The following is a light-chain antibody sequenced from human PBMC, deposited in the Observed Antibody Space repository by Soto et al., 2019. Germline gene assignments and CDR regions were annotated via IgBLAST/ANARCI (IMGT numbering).Light chain of an antibody. Sequence: EIVMTQSPATLSVSPGERATLSCRANQNISSNLAWYQQKSGQPPRLLIYGASTRATGFPARFSGSGSGTDFILTISSLQSEDFALYFCQQYHFWPLTFGGGTKVDIK. CDR1: QNISSN. CDR3: QQYHFWPLT. V-gene: IGKV3-15*01. CDR2: GAS. J-gene: IGKJ4*01.